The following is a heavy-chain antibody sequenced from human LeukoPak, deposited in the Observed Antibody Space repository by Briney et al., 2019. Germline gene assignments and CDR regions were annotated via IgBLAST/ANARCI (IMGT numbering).Heavy chain of an antibody. CDR1: GFTFDDYA. V-gene: IGHV3-9*01. CDR2: ISWNSGSI. Sequence: SLRLSCAASGFTFDDYAMHWVRQAPGKGLEWVSGISWNSGSIGYADSVKGRFTISRDNAKNSLYLQMNSLRAEDTAVYYCARGRYGDYYYYYMDVWGKGTTVTISS. CDR3: ARGRYGDYYYYYMDV. J-gene: IGHJ6*03. D-gene: IGHD4-17*01.